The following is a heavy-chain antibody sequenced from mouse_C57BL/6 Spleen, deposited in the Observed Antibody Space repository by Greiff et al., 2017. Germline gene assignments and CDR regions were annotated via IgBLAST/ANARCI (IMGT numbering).Heavy chain of an antibody. V-gene: IGHV1-18*01. CDR1: GYTFTDYN. Sequence: VQLKESGPELVKPGASVKIPCKASGYTFTDYNMDWVKQSHGKSLEWIGDINPNNGGTIYNQKFKGKATLTVDKSSSTAYMELRSLTSEDTAVYYCALYYYGSSAYWGQGTLVTVSA. D-gene: IGHD1-1*01. CDR2: INPNNGGT. J-gene: IGHJ3*01. CDR3: ALYYYGSSAY.